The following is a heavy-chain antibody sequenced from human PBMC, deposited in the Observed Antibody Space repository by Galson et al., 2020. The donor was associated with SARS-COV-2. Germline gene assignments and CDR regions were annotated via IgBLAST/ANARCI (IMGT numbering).Heavy chain of an antibody. D-gene: IGHD4-17*01. Sequence: TGGSLRLSCAASGITVSSNYMSWVRQAPGKWLEWVSVIHSGGSTFYGDSVKGRFTISRDNSKNTLYLQMNSLRAEDTAVYYCARDSPVTRGFAFDIWGQGTMVTVSS. J-gene: IGHJ3*02. V-gene: IGHV3-66*01. CDR1: GITVSSNY. CDR3: ARDSPVTRGFAFDI. CDR2: IHSGGST.